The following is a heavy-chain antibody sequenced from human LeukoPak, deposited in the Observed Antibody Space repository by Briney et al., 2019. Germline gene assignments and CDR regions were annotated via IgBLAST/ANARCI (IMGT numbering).Heavy chain of an antibody. Sequence: PGGSLRLSCAASGFTVSSNYMSWVRQAPGKGLEWVSVIYSGGSTYYADSVKGRFTISRDNSKNTLYLQMNTLRAEDTAVYYCARGDGYNYWDYWGQGTLVTVSS. V-gene: IGHV3-53*01. CDR1: GFTVSSNY. CDR2: IYSGGST. CDR3: ARGDGYNYWDY. J-gene: IGHJ4*02. D-gene: IGHD5-24*01.